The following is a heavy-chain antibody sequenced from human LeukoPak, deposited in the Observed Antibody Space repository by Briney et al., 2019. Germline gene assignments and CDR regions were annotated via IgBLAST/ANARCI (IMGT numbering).Heavy chain of an antibody. Sequence: ASVKVSCKASGYTFTGYYMHWVRQAPGQGLEWMGWINPNSGGTNYEQKFQGRVTMTRDTSISTAYMELSRLRSDGTAVYYCARDSSLDAFDIWGQGTMVTVSS. J-gene: IGHJ3*02. CDR2: INPNSGGT. CDR3: ARDSSLDAFDI. CDR1: GYTFTGYY. D-gene: IGHD6-6*01. V-gene: IGHV1-2*02.